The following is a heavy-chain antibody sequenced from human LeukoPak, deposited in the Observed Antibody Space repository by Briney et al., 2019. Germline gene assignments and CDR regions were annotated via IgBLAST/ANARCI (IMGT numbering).Heavy chain of an antibody. D-gene: IGHD5-24*01. V-gene: IGHV4-59*01. CDR3: ARDGDGYNSYWHFDL. CDR2: IYYSGST. Sequence: SETLSLTCTVSGGSISSYYWSWIRQPPGKGLEWIGYIYYSGSTNYNPSLKSRVTISVDTSKNQFSLKLSSVTAADTAVYYCARDGDGYNSYWHFDLWGRGTLVTVSS. CDR1: GGSISSYY. J-gene: IGHJ2*01.